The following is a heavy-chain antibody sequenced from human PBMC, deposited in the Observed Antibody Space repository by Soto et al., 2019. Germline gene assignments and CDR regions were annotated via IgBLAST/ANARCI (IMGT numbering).Heavy chain of an antibody. D-gene: IGHD2-21*02. CDR2: IYYSGST. CDR1: GGSISSGGYY. Sequence: HSLTCTVSGGSISSGGYYWSWIRQHPGKGLEWIGYIYYSGSTYYNPSLKSRVTISVDTSKNQFSLKLSSVTAADTAVYYCARELAVVTPNNWFDPWGQGTLVTVSS. J-gene: IGHJ5*02. V-gene: IGHV4-31*03. CDR3: ARELAVVTPNNWFDP.